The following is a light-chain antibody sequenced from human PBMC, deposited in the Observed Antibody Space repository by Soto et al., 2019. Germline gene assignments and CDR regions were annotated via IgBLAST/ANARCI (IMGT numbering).Light chain of an antibody. J-gene: IGKJ2*01. CDR2: GAS. Sequence: EIVLTQSPGTLSLSPGERATLSCRASQSVNSNLAWYQQKPGQAPRLLIYGASTRATGIPARFSGSGSGTEFTLTISSLQSEDFAVYYCQQYNSWPPYTFGQGT. CDR1: QSVNSN. V-gene: IGKV3-15*01. CDR3: QQYNSWPPYT.